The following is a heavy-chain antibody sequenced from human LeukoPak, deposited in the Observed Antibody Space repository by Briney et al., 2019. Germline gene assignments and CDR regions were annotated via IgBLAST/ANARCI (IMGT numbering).Heavy chain of an antibody. V-gene: IGHV7-4-1*02. D-gene: IGHD5-18*01. CDR3: ARGKHSLPDY. CDR2: INTNTGNP. Sequence: ASVKVSCKASGYTFTSYAMNWVRPAPGQGLEGMGWINTNTGNPTYAQGFTGRFVFSLDTSVSTAYLQISSLKTEDTAVYYCARGKHSLPDYWGQGTLVTVSS. CDR1: GYTFTSYA. J-gene: IGHJ4*02.